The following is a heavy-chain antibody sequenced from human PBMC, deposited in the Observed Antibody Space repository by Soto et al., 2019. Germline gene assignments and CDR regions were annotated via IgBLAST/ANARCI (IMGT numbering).Heavy chain of an antibody. CDR2: IDYNGVT. J-gene: IGHJ4*02. CDR3: GKVLVGATGHTDSDS. D-gene: IGHD2-15*01. V-gene: IGHV4-39*01. Sequence: PSETLSVTCTVSGGSSSSSSSYWGWIRQPPGRGLEWIGNIDYNGVTYSNPSLKSRVTISRDTSKNQFSLKLTSVTAADTALYYCGKVLVGATGHTDSDSWGPGTLVTVSS. CDR1: GGSSSSSSSY.